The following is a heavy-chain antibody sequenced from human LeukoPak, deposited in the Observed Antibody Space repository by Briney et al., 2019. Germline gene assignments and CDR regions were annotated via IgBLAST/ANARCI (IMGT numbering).Heavy chain of an antibody. CDR1: GFTFSDYY. Sequence: GGSLRLSCAASGFTFSDYYMSWIRQAPGKGLEWVSDISSSSSYTNYADSVKGRFTISRDNAKNSLYLQMNSLRAEDTAVYYCAREQYYSIDYWGQGTLVTVSS. D-gene: IGHD3-10*01. V-gene: IGHV3-11*05. J-gene: IGHJ4*02. CDR2: ISSSSSYT. CDR3: AREQYYSIDY.